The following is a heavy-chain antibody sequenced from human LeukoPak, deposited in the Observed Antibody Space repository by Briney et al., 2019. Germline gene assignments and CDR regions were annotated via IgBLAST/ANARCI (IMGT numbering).Heavy chain of an antibody. CDR3: ARVVTPRYCITPSCYWKGWFDP. CDR1: GYTFTSYD. J-gene: IGHJ5*02. Sequence: ASVKVSCKASGYTFTSYDINWVRQATGQGLEWMGWMNPNSGNTGYAQKFQGRVTMTRNTSISTAYMDLSSLRSEDTAVYYCARVVTPRYCITPSCYWKGWFDPWGQGTLVTVSS. D-gene: IGHD2-2*01. V-gene: IGHV1-8*01. CDR2: MNPNSGNT.